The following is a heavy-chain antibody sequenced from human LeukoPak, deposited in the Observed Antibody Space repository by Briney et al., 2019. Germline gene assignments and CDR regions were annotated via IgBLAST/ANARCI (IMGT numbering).Heavy chain of an antibody. J-gene: IGHJ4*02. V-gene: IGHV3-11*04. Sequence: XXXSGFTXXXYYMSWIRQAPGKGLEWVSYISSSGSTIYYADSVKGRFNISRDXDKNSLYLQMNSLRAEDTGVYYXXXXXXXXGELSPYYFDYWGQGTLVTVSS. CDR2: ISSSGSTI. D-gene: IGHD3-10*01. CDR1: GFTXXXYY. CDR3: XXXXXXXGELSPYYFDY.